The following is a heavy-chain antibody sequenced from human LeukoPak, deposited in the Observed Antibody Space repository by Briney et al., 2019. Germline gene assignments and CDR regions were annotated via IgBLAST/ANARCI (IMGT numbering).Heavy chain of an antibody. D-gene: IGHD6-19*01. CDR1: GGSISSSSYY. Sequence: PSETLSLTCTVSGGSISSSSYYWGWIRQPPGKGLEWIGSIYYSGSTYHNPSLKSRVTISVDTSKNQFSLKLSSVTAADTAVYYCARVAVAGTWFDYWGQGTLVTVSS. J-gene: IGHJ4*02. V-gene: IGHV4-39*01. CDR2: IYYSGST. CDR3: ARVAVAGTWFDY.